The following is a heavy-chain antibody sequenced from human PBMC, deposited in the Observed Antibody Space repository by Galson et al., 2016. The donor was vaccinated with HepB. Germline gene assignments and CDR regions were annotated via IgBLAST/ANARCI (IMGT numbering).Heavy chain of an antibody. CDR2: ISGRAYIT. CDR3: AKNSVVAVDRGNDAFDI. D-gene: IGHD6-19*01. V-gene: IGHV3-23*01. J-gene: IGHJ3*02. Sequence: SLRLSCAASGFTFSNYAMSWVRQAPGKGLEWVTAISGRAYITYYGDPVKGRFNSSRDNSQKALFLQMYRLRADDTAIYSCAKNSVVAVDRGNDAFDIWGQGTMVTVSS. CDR1: GFTFSNYA.